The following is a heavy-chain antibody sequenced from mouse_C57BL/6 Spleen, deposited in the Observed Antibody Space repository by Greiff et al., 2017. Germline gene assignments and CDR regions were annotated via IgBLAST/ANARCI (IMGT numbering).Heavy chain of an antibody. Sequence: EVQLQQSGPELVKPGASVKIPCTASGYTFTDYNMDWVQQSHGKSLEWVGDINPNNGGTIYNQKFKGKATLTVDKSSSTAYMEIRSLTSEDTAVYDCARHYGSSYWYFDVWGTGTTVTVSS. D-gene: IGHD1-1*01. V-gene: IGHV1-18*01. J-gene: IGHJ1*03. CDR2: INPNNGGT. CDR1: GYTFTDYN. CDR3: ARHYGSSYWYFDV.